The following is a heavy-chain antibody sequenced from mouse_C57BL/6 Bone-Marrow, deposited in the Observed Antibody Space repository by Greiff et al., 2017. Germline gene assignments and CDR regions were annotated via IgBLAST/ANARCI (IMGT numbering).Heavy chain of an antibody. CDR2: IRSKSSNYAT. CDR1: GFTFNTYA. J-gene: IGHJ3*01. Sequence: EAGGGLVQPKGSLKLSCAASGFTFNTYAMHWVRLAPGKGLAWVARIRSKSSNYATYYAESVKDRFTISRDDSQSMLYLQMNNLKTEDTAMYYCVRDSSGFAYWGQETLVTVSA. CDR3: VRDSSGFAY. D-gene: IGHD3-2*02. V-gene: IGHV10-3*01.